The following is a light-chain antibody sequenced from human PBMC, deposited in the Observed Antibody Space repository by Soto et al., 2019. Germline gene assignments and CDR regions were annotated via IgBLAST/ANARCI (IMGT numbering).Light chain of an antibody. V-gene: IGLV2-14*01. CDR3: SSYTTSSTYV. CDR2: EVS. J-gene: IGLJ1*01. Sequence: QSALTQPASVSGSPGQSITISCTGTSNDIGGYNYVSWYQQHLGKAPKLMIYEVSYRPSGISNRFSASKSGNAASLTISGLQAEDEADYYCSSYTTSSTYVFGTGTKVTVL. CDR1: SNDIGGYNY.